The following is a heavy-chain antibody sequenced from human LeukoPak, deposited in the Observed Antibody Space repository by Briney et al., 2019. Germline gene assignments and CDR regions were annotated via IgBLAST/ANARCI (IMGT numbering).Heavy chain of an antibody. CDR3: ARGSSPAVTAFDMYYFDY. CDR1: GYTFTSYY. Sequence: ASVKVSCKPSGYTFTSYYMHWVRQAPGQGLEWMGIINPSGGTTRFAQKFQGRVTMTRDMSTSTVYMDLSSLKSEDTAVYYCARGSSPAVTAFDMYYFDYWGQGTLVTVSS. CDR2: INPSGGTT. V-gene: IGHV1-46*01. D-gene: IGHD2-21*02. J-gene: IGHJ4*02.